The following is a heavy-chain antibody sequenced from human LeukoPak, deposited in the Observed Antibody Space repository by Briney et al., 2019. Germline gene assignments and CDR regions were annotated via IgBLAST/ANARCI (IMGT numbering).Heavy chain of an antibody. CDR3: ANCYDSSGFFAY. CDR1: GYTFTKYA. J-gene: IGHJ4*02. Sequence: ASVKVSCTGSGYTFTKYAISWVRQAPGQGLEYMGWIDTNTGNPTYAQGFTGRFVFSLDTSVSTAYLQISSLKAEDSAIYFCANCYDSSGFFAYWGQGTLVTVSS. V-gene: IGHV7-4-1*02. D-gene: IGHD3-22*01. CDR2: IDTNTGNP.